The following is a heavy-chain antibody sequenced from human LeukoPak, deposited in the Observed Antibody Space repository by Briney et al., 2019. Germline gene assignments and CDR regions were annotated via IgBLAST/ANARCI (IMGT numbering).Heavy chain of an antibody. D-gene: IGHD3-22*01. CDR1: GFTFSDYY. CDR3: ARDGPYYYDSSGLSYFDY. CDR2: ISGSGSTI. J-gene: IGHJ4*02. V-gene: IGHV3-11*01. Sequence: GGSLRLSCAASGFTFSDYYMSWIRQAPGKGLEWVSYISGSGSTIYYADSVKGRFAISRDNAKNSLYLQMNSLRAEDTAVYYCARDGPYYYDSSGLSYFDYWGQGTLVTVSS.